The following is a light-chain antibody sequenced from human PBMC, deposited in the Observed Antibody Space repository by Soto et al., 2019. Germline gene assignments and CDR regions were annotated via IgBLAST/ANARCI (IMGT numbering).Light chain of an antibody. CDR1: QDIYKY. Sequence: DIQMTQSPSSLSAPVGDRVTFTCQASQDIYKYLNWYQQKTGKAPKLLIYDASNLERGVALRFSGSRYGTDCSHIINSLQPEDTAASYGQQYDHPPYTFGQGTKLEIK. V-gene: IGKV1-33*01. CDR2: DAS. J-gene: IGKJ2*01. CDR3: QQYDHPPYT.